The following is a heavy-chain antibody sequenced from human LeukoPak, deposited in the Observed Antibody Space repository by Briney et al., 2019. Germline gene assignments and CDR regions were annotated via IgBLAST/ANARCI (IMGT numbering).Heavy chain of an antibody. CDR1: GGSISSSNW. Sequence: SETLSLTCAVSGGSISSSNWWSWVRQPPGKGLEWIGEIYHSGSTNYNPSLKSRVTISVDKSKNQFSLKLSSVAAADTAVYYCARDPEYYDSSGRPRWGQGTLVTVSS. CDR3: ARDPEYYDSSGRPR. D-gene: IGHD3-22*01. CDR2: IYHSGST. V-gene: IGHV4-4*02. J-gene: IGHJ4*02.